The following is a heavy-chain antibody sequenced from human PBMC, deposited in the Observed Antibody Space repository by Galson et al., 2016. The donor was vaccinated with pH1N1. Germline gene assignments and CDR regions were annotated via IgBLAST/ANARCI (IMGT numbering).Heavy chain of an antibody. J-gene: IGHJ3*02. CDR2: VNPGGSTI. D-gene: IGHD4-17*01. CDR3: ARQYDFGDYRGDAFDS. CDR1: GYRFTSYW. Sequence: QSGAEVKQAGESLKISCKASGYRFTSYWIAWVRQVSGKGLEWVGVVNPGGSTIRYSPPFQGQVTISSDKSINTAYLQWISLKASDTATYYCARQYDFGDYRGDAFDSWGQGTMVIVSS. V-gene: IGHV5-51*03.